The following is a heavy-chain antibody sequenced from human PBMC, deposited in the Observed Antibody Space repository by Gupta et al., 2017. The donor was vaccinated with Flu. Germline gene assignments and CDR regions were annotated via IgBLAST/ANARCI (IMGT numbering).Heavy chain of an antibody. CDR1: GGSFSGYY. J-gene: IGHJ4*02. V-gene: IGHV4-34*01. CDR2: INHSGST. CDR3: ASQRGTEYSSGRNFDY. Sequence: QVQLQQWGAGLLKPSETLSLTCAVYGGSFSGYYWSWIRQPPGKGLEWIGEINHSGSTNYNPSLKSRVTISVDTSKNQFSLKLSSVTAADTAVYYCASQRGTEYSSGRNFDYWGQGTLVTVSS. D-gene: IGHD6-19*01.